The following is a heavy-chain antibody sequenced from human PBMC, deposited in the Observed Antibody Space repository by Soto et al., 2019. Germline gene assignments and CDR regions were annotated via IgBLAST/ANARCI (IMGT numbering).Heavy chain of an antibody. J-gene: IGHJ4*02. V-gene: IGHV3-33*01. CDR3: ARDVGYCSGGSCDLGYYFDY. CDR2: IWYDGSNK. CDR1: GFTFSSYG. Sequence: PGGSLRLSCTASGFTFSSYGRHWVRQAPGKGLEWVAVIWYDGSNKYYADSVKGRFTISRDNSKNTLYLQMNSLRAEDTAVYYCARDVGYCSGGSCDLGYYFDYWGQGTLVTVSS. D-gene: IGHD2-15*01.